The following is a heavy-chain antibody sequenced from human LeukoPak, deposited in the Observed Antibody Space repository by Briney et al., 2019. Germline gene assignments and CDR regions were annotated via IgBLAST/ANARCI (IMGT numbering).Heavy chain of an antibody. CDR1: GSTSSSYW. CDR3: ARAPYCIGGSCRFDY. CDR2: IKQDGSEK. J-gene: IGHJ4*02. D-gene: IGHD2-15*01. Sequence: GGSLRLSCAVSGSTSSSYWMSWVRQAPGKGLEWVANIKQDGSEKYYVDSVKGRFTISRDNAKNSLYLQMNSLRAEDTAVYYCARAPYCIGGSCRFDYWGQGTLVTVSS. V-gene: IGHV3-7*03.